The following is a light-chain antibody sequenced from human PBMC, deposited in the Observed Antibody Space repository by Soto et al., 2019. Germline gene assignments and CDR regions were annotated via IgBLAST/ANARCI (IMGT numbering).Light chain of an antibody. V-gene: IGKV1-17*03. CDR1: QGISSY. CDR2: AAS. J-gene: IGKJ1*01. Sequence: DIQMTQSPSAMSASVGDRVNITRRASQGISSYLAWFQLKPGKVPKRLMYAASTLQSRVPSRFSGSGSGTEFTLTISRLQPEDFATHYCLQHDLYPWTFGQGTKVDIK. CDR3: LQHDLYPWT.